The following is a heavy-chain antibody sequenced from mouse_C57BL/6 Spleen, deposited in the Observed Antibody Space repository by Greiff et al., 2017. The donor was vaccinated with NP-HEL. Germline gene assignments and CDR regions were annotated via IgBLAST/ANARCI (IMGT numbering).Heavy chain of an antibody. D-gene: IGHD1-1*01. CDR2: ISDGGSYT. CDR1: GFTFSSYA. J-gene: IGHJ3*01. CDR3: ANYGSRGFAY. Sequence: EVKLVESGGGLVKPGGSLKLSCAASGFTFSSYAMSWVRQTPEKRLEWVATISDGGSYTYYPDNVKGRFTISRDNAKNNLYLQMSHLKSEDTAMYYCANYGSRGFAYWGQGTLVTVSA. V-gene: IGHV5-4*03.